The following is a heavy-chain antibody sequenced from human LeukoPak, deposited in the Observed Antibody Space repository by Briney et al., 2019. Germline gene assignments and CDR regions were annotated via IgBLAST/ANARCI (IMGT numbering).Heavy chain of an antibody. D-gene: IGHD1-26*01. CDR2: ISNNGGST. V-gene: IGHV3-64*01. Sequence: GGSLRLSCVASGFTFSSYAMHWVRQAPGKGLEYVSAISNNGGSTYYANSVKGRFTISRDNSKNTLSLQMGSLRAEDKAVYYCARGDSGSHLEYWGQGSLVTVSS. J-gene: IGHJ4*02. CDR1: GFTFSSYA. CDR3: ARGDSGSHLEY.